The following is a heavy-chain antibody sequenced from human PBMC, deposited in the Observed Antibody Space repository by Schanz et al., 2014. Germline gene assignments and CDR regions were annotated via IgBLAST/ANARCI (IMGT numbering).Heavy chain of an antibody. CDR3: VKARRKSNCSGGRCFHYSYYGMDV. J-gene: IGHJ6*02. V-gene: IGHV3-66*01. CDR1: GFTVSSNH. Sequence: EGQLAESGGGLVQPGGSLRLSCAVSGFTVSSNHMSWVRQAPGKGLEWVSVIYSGIGAYYADSVKDRFTVSRDNSKNTVYLQMNRLRAEDTAVYYCVKARRKSNCSGGRCFHYSYYGMDVWGQGTTVTVSS. CDR2: IYSGIGA. D-gene: IGHD2-15*01.